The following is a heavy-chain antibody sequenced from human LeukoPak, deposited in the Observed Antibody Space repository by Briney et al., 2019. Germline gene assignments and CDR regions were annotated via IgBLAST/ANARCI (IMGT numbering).Heavy chain of an antibody. J-gene: IGHJ4*02. D-gene: IGHD1-26*01. Sequence: SKTLSLTCTVSGASVSSISYYWSWIRQPPGEGLEWIGYIYYSGSTNYNPSVRGRVTISVDTSKNQFSLNLRSVTAADTAVYYCAREGQSGSYPYYFDYWGQGTLVTVSS. CDR2: IYYSGST. V-gene: IGHV4-61*01. CDR1: GASVSSISYY. CDR3: AREGQSGSYPYYFDY.